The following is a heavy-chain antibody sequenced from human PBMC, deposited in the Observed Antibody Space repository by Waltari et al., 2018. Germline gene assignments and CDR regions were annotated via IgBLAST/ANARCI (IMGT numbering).Heavy chain of an antibody. Sequence: VQLVESGGGSVKPGGSLRLSCTASGFNINDAWMSWVRQAAGKGLEWVGNIKSRSDGGTGEYAAPVKGRFAISRDDSKNTVWLQMDSLKTEDTAVYYCATNHLVRGSHWSYGMDVWGQGTTVTVSS. D-gene: IGHD3-10*01. CDR3: ATNHLVRGSHWSYGMDV. J-gene: IGHJ6*02. CDR1: GFNINDAW. CDR2: IKSRSDGGTG. V-gene: IGHV3-15*01.